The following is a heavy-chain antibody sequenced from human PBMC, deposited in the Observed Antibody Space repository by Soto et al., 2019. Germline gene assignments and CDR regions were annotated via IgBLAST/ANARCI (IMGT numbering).Heavy chain of an antibody. CDR3: ARKEMATISFDY. J-gene: IGHJ4*02. V-gene: IGHV4-30-4*08. CDR2: IYYSGST. CDR1: GGSFSGYY. D-gene: IGHD5-12*01. Sequence: PSETLSLTCAVYGGSFSGYYWTGIRQPPGKGLEWIGYIYYSGSTYYNPSLKSRVTISVDTSKNQFSLKLSSVTAADTAVYYCARKEMATISFDYWGQGTLVTVSS.